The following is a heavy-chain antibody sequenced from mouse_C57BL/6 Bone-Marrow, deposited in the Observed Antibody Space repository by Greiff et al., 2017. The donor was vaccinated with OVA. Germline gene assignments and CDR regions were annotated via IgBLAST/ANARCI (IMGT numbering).Heavy chain of an antibody. CDR2: IYPRDGST. CDR3: ARSGPAWFAY. J-gene: IGHJ3*01. V-gene: IGHV1-85*01. CDR1: GYTFTSYD. Sequence: QVQLKESGPELVKPGASVKLSCKASGYTFTSYDINWVKQRPGPGLAWIGWIYPRDGSTKYNEKFKGKATLTVDTSSSTAYMELHSLTSEDSAVYFCARSGPAWFAYWGQGTLVTVSA. D-gene: IGHD4-1*01.